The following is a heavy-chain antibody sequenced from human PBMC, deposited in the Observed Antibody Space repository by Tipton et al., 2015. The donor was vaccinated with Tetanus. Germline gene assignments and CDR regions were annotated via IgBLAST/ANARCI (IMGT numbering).Heavy chain of an antibody. CDR3: AKDRGPSSWYRLDN. CDR1: GFTFTSYA. J-gene: IGHJ4*02. D-gene: IGHD6-13*01. CDR2: ISYDGNNK. V-gene: IGHV3-30*04. Sequence: RSLRLSCTASGFTFTSYALHWVRQAPGKGLEWMSVISYDGNNKEYADSVKGRFTISRDNSMNTVYLQMNSLRADDTAIYYCAKDRGPSSWYRLDNWGQGTLLTVSS.